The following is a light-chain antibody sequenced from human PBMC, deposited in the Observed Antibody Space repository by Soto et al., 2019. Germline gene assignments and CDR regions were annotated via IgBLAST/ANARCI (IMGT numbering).Light chain of an antibody. V-gene: IGLV2-14*01. CDR3: SSSTNSGYV. J-gene: IGLJ1*01. Sequence: QSALTQPASVSGSPGQSITISCTGTSSDVGGYNYVSWYQQHPGKAPKLMIYEVSNWPSGVSNRFSASKSGNTASLTISGLQAEDEADYYCSSSTNSGYVFGTGTKVTVL. CDR2: EVS. CDR1: SSDVGGYNY.